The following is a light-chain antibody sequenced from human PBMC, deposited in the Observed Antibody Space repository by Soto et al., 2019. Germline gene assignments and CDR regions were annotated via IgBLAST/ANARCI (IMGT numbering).Light chain of an antibody. J-gene: IGLJ2*01. CDR3: SSYTSSRGVV. CDR1: GSDVGGYNY. CDR2: DVS. V-gene: IGLV2-14*01. Sequence: QSALTQPASVSGSPGQSITFSCTGSGSDVGGYNYVSWYQQHPGKAPKLMIYDVSNRPSGVSNRFSGSKSGNTASLTISGLQAEDEADYYCSSYTSSRGVVFGGGTKLTVL.